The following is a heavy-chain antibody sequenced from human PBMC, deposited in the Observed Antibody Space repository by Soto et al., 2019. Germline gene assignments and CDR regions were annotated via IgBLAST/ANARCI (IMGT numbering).Heavy chain of an antibody. Sequence: QVQLQESGPGLVKPSETLSLTCTVSGASVSSGNYYWSWIRQPPGKGLECIGYISYSGSTNYNPSLEGRGAISIDTSQNQFSLKLSSVTAADTAVYYCARGSGSYYAYWGQGTLVTVSS. V-gene: IGHV4-61*01. CDR1: GASVSSGNYY. J-gene: IGHJ4*02. CDR3: ARGSGSYYAY. D-gene: IGHD1-26*01. CDR2: ISYSGST.